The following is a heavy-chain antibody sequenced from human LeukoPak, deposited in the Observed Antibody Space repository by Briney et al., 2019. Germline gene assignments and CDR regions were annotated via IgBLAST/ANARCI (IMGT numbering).Heavy chain of an antibody. V-gene: IGHV4-34*01. CDR3: ARAGTEAMTTPAYPVFYYFYLDV. J-gene: IGHJ6*03. Sequence: SETLSLTCAVNGDSFTAYSWNWIRQSPGKRLEWIGEISHSGRTHYNPSLASRVTFSLDTSKTQFSLELKSVTAADTAVYYCARAGTEAMTTPAYPVFYYFYLDVWGTGTTVTVS. D-gene: IGHD4-11*01. CDR2: ISHSGRT. CDR1: GDSFTAYS.